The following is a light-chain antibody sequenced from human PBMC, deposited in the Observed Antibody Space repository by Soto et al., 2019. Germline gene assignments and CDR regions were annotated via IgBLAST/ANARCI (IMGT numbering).Light chain of an antibody. J-gene: IGKJ5*01. V-gene: IGKV4-1*01. CDR2: WAS. CDR1: QSLVSNNRDF. Sequence: DSLAVSLGERATINCKSSQSLVSNNRDFLAWYQQKPGQPPKVLINWASTRESGVPDRFRGSGSGTECTLTISSLQSEDFALYYCPHSNNRPLPSAQGTRPAIK. CDR3: PHSNNRPLP.